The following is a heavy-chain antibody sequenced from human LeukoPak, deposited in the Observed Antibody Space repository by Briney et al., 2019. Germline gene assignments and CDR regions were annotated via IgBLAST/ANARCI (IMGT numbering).Heavy chain of an antibody. Sequence: SETLSLTCAVYGGSFSGYYWSWIRQPPGKGLEWIGEINHSGSTNYNPSLKSRVTISVDTSKNQFSLKLSSVTAADTAVYYCAREGNSYYGSRGPFDYWGQGTLVTVFS. V-gene: IGHV4-34*01. CDR2: INHSGST. CDR1: GGSFSGYY. CDR3: AREGNSYYGSRGPFDY. J-gene: IGHJ4*02. D-gene: IGHD3-10*01.